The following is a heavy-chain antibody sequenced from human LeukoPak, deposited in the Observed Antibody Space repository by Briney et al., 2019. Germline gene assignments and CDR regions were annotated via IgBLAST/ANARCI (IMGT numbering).Heavy chain of an antibody. Sequence: GGSLRLSCAASGFTFDDYAMHWVRQAPGKGLEWVSAISGSGGSTYYADSVKGRFTISRDNSKDTLYLQMNSLRAEDTAVYYCARYNWNDNYWGQGTLVTVSS. V-gene: IGHV3-23*01. CDR3: ARYNWNDNY. CDR1: GFTFDDYA. J-gene: IGHJ4*02. D-gene: IGHD1-20*01. CDR2: ISGSGGST.